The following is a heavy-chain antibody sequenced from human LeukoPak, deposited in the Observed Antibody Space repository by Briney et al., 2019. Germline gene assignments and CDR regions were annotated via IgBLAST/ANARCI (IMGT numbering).Heavy chain of an antibody. V-gene: IGHV1-8*01. J-gene: IGHJ4*02. CDR1: GYTFTSYD. D-gene: IGHD3-10*01. CDR2: MNPNSGNT. Sequence: ASVKVSCKASGYTFTSYDINWVRQATGQGLEWMGWMNPNSGNTGYAQKFQGRVTMTRNTSISTAYMELSSLRSEDTAVYYCARGPRLVRGVTSRRNYYFDYWGQGTLVTVSS. CDR3: ARGPRLVRGVTSRRNYYFDY.